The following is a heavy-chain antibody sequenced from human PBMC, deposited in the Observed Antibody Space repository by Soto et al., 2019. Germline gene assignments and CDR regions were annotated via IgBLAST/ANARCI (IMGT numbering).Heavy chain of an antibody. V-gene: IGHV3-74*01. J-gene: IGHJ6*02. Sequence: EVQLVESGGGLVKPGGSLRLSCAASGFTFSSYWMHWVRQAPGKGLVWVSRISNDGSSTSYADSVKGRFTISRDNAKNTLYLQMNSLRAEDTAVYYCTRSDYYGSGSYIYYYGMDVWGQGTTVTVSS. CDR3: TRSDYYGSGSYIYYYGMDV. D-gene: IGHD3-10*01. CDR2: ISNDGSST. CDR1: GFTFSSYW.